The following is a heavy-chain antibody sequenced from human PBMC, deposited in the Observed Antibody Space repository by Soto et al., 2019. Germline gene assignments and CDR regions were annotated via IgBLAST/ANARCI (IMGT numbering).Heavy chain of an antibody. CDR1: GDAIYIGGYY. V-gene: IGHV4-31*03. Sequence: SETLSLTCTVSGDAIYIGGYYWTWIRQHPGKGLEWIGYIYHTGRTYYNPSLESRVTMSVDTSKNQFSLQLASVTAADTAVYYCARAGSSTAKCIDPWGQGTLVTVSS. J-gene: IGHJ5*02. CDR2: IYHTGRT. D-gene: IGHD2-2*01. CDR3: ARAGSSTAKCIDP.